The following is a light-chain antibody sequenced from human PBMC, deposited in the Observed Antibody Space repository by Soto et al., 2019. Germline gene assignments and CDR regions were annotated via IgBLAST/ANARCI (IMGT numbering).Light chain of an antibody. CDR3: QLYGTSPP. J-gene: IGKJ5*01. V-gene: IGKV3-20*01. CDR2: ASS. Sequence: EKVMTQSPSTLSVSPGERATLSCRASQSVSSNLAWYQQKPGQAPRLLIYASSNRATGIPDRFSGSASGADFTLTIDRLEPEDFAVYYCQLYGTSPPFGQGTRLEVK. CDR1: QSVSSN.